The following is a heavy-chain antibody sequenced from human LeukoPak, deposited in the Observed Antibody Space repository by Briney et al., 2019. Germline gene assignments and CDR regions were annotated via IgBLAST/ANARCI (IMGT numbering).Heavy chain of an antibody. V-gene: IGHV3-23*01. CDR1: GFTFSSYA. D-gene: IGHD1-26*01. Sequence: PGGSLRLSCAASGFTFSSYAMSWVRQAPGKGLEWVSAISGSGGSTYYADSVKGRFTISRDNAKNSLYLQMNSLRAEDTAVYYCARVRFSGSYSPKIDYWGQGTLVTVSS. J-gene: IGHJ4*02. CDR3: ARVRFSGSYSPKIDY. CDR2: ISGSGGST.